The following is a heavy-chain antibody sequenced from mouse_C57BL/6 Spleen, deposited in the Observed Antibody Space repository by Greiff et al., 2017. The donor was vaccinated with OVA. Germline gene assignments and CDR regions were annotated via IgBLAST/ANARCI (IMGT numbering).Heavy chain of an antibody. CDR2: ISSGSSTI. Sequence: DVKLVESGGGLVKPGGSLKLSCAASGFTFSDYGMHWVRQAPEKGLEWVAYISSGSSTIYYADTVKGRFTISRDNAKNTLFLQMTSLRSEDTAMYYCARYYYSPFDYWGQGTTLTVSS. V-gene: IGHV5-17*01. D-gene: IGHD1-1*01. J-gene: IGHJ2*01. CDR1: GFTFSDYG. CDR3: ARYYYSPFDY.